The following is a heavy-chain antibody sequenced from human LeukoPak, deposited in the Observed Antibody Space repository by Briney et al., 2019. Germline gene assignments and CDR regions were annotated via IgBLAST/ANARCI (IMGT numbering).Heavy chain of an antibody. CDR3: AKDRFCSGAGCSDAFDM. Sequence: PGGSLRLSCAVSGITLSNYGMSWVRQAPGKGLEWVAGISGSGGGTVYADSVKGRFTISRDNSKNTLYLQMNSLRAEDTAVYFCAKDRFCSGAGCSDAFDMWGQGTMVTVSS. V-gene: IGHV3-23*01. D-gene: IGHD2-15*01. CDR1: GITLSNYG. CDR2: ISGSGGGT. J-gene: IGHJ3*02.